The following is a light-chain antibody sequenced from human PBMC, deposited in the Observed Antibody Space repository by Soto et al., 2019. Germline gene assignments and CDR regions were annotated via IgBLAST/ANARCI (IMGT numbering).Light chain of an antibody. CDR1: QSVSSY. CDR3: QQRSNWPPWT. CDR2: DAS. V-gene: IGKV3-11*01. Sequence: EIVLTQSPATLSLSPGERATLSCRASQSVSSYLAWYQQKPGQAPRLLIQDASNRATGIPARFSGSGSGTDFTLTISSLEHEDFAVYYCQQRSNWPPWTFGQGTKVEIK. J-gene: IGKJ1*01.